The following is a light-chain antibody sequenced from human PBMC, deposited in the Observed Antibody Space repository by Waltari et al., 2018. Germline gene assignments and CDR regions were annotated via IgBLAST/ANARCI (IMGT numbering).Light chain of an antibody. J-gene: IGLJ2*01. V-gene: IGLV1-47*01. CDR1: SSNIGSNY. CDR2: RNK. Sequence: QSVLTQPPSASGTPGQRVTISCSGSSSNIGSNYVYWYQQLPGTAPKPLIYRNKQRPSGPPYRFSGSKAGTPASLAISGLRSEDEADYYCAAWDDSLSVHVVFGGGTKLTVL. CDR3: AAWDDSLSVHVV.